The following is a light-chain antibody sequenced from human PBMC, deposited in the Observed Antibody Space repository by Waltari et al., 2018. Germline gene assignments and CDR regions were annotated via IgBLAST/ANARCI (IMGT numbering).Light chain of an antibody. CDR1: QSVSNY. Sequence: ESVLTQSPATLSLSPGERVTLSCRASQSVSNYLAWYQQKPGQAPRLLIYDASTRATGTPARFSGSGSGTDFTLTISSLESEDFAVYYCQQRTNWLFGGGTKVEIK. CDR3: QQRTNWL. CDR2: DAS. J-gene: IGKJ4*01. V-gene: IGKV3-11*01.